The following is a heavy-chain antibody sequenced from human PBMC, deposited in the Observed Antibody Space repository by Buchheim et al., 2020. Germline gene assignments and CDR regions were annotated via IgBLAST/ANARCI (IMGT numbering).Heavy chain of an antibody. V-gene: IGHV5-10-1*01. CDR1: GYSFTSYW. Sequence: EVQLVQSGAEVKKPGESLRISCKGSGYSFTSYWISWVRQMPGKGLEWMGRIDPSDSYTNYSPSFQGHVTISPDKSITTAYPQWSSLKASDTAMYYCARHRMLRLDYYYYGMDVWGQGTT. J-gene: IGHJ6*02. CDR2: IDPSDSYT. D-gene: IGHD1-14*01. CDR3: ARHRMLRLDYYYYGMDV.